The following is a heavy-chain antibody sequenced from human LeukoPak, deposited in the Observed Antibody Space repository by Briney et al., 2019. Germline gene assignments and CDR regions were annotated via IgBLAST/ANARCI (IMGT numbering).Heavy chain of an antibody. CDR2: ISAYNGNT. CDR1: GYTFTSYS. J-gene: IGHJ4*02. CDR3: ARARAYSSGWFPKD. D-gene: IGHD6-19*01. Sequence: ASVKVSCKASGYTFTSYSISWVRQAPGQGLEWMGWISAYNGNTNYAQKLQGRVTMTTDTSTSTAYMELRSLGSDDSAVYYCARARAYSSGWFPKDWGQGTLVTVSS. V-gene: IGHV1-18*01.